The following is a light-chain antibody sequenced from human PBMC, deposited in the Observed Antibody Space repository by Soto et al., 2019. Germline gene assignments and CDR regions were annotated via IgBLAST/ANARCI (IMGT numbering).Light chain of an antibody. CDR1: SGSIVSNY. V-gene: IGLV6-57*04. CDR2: EDD. CDR3: QSYDSSNPVV. Sequence: NFMLTQPHSVSESPGKTVTISCTRSSGSIVSNYVQWYQQRPGSAPTTLIYEDDQRPSGVPDRFSGSIDSSSNSASFTISGLKAEDEADYYCQSYDSSNPVVFGGGTKLTVL. J-gene: IGLJ2*01.